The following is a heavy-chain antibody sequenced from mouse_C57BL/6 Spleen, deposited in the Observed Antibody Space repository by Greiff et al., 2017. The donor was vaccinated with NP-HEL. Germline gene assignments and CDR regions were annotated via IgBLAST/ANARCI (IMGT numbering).Heavy chain of an antibody. CDR3: ARSDITTVVARYFDV. Sequence: QVQLQQSGPELVKPGASVKISCKASGYAFSSSWMNWVKQRPGKGLEWIGRIYPGDGDTNYNGKFKGKATLTADKSSSTAYMQLSSLTSEDSAVYFCARSDITTVVARYFDVWGTGTTVTVSS. V-gene: IGHV1-82*01. J-gene: IGHJ1*03. D-gene: IGHD1-1*01. CDR2: IYPGDGDT. CDR1: GYAFSSSW.